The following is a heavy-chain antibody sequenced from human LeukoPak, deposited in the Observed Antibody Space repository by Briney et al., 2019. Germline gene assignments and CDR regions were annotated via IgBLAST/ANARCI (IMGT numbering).Heavy chain of an antibody. CDR2: TYYRSKWSS. CDR1: GDNFSSKGAA. J-gene: IGHJ4*02. CDR3: ARSQTGGTFDY. Sequence: SQTLSLTCAISGDNFSSKGAAWNWIRQSPSRGLEWRGRTYYRSKWSSGYAESVKSRLTISPDISKNQFSLQLRSVTPEDTAMYYCARSQTGGTFDYWGQGALVTVSS. D-gene: IGHD1/OR15-1a*01. V-gene: IGHV6-1*01.